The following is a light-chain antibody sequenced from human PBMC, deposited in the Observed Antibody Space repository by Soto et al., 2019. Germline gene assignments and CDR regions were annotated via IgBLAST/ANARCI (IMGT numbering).Light chain of an antibody. Sequence: EIVLTQSPGTLSLSPGERATLSCRASQSVRSSYLAWNQKKPGQAPRLLMYGASSRATGIPDKFSGSGSGTEFTLTISRLEPEDFAVYYCQQYGSSPTFGQGTRLEMK. V-gene: IGKV3-20*01. CDR3: QQYGSSPT. CDR2: GAS. CDR1: QSVRSSY. J-gene: IGKJ5*01.